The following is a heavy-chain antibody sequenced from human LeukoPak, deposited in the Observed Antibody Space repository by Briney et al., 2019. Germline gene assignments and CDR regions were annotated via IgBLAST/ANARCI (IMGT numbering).Heavy chain of an antibody. CDR1: GYTFTSYD. D-gene: IGHD2-21*02. V-gene: IGHV1-8*01. J-gene: IGHJ4*02. CDR3: AGGDLYCGGDCYWN. CDR2: MNPNSGNT. Sequence: ASVKVSCKASGYTFTSYDINWVRQATGQGLEWMGWMNPNSGNTGYAQKFQGRVTMTRNTSISTAYMELSSLRSGDTAVYYCAGGDLYCGGDCYWNWGQGTLVTVSS.